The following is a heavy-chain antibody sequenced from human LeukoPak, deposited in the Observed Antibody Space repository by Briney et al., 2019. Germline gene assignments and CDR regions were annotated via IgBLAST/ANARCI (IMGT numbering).Heavy chain of an antibody. CDR2: ISAYNGNT. CDR3: ARDRAAADYNWFDP. CDR1: GYTFTSYG. Sequence: GASVKVSCKASGYTFTSYGISWVRQAPGQGLEWMGWISAYNGNTNYAQKLQGRVTMTTDTSTSTACMELRSLRSDDTAVYYCARDRAAADYNWFDPWGQGTLVTVSS. J-gene: IGHJ5*02. V-gene: IGHV1-18*01. D-gene: IGHD6-13*01.